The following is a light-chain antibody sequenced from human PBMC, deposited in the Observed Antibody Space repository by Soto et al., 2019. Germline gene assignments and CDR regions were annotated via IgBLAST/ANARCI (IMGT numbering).Light chain of an antibody. CDR1: QSISSY. V-gene: IGKV1-39*01. Sequence: GDRVTITCRASQSISSYLNWYQQKPGKAPKLLIYTASSLQSGVPSRFSGSGSGTDFTLTISSLQPEDFATYYCQQSYSTTTFGGGTKVEIK. J-gene: IGKJ4*01. CDR2: TAS. CDR3: QQSYSTTT.